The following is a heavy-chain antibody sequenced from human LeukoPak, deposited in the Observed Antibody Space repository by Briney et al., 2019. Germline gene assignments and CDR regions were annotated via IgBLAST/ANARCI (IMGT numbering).Heavy chain of an antibody. CDR3: ARVAENHFDY. J-gene: IGHJ4*02. Sequence: PGGSLRLSCAASGSTFSSYSMNWVRQAPGKGLEWVSSISSSSSYIYYADSVMGRFTISRDNAKNSLYLQMNSLRAEDTAVYYCARVAENHFDYWGQGTLVTVSS. CDR2: ISSSSSYI. V-gene: IGHV3-21*01. CDR1: GSTFSSYS. D-gene: IGHD1-14*01.